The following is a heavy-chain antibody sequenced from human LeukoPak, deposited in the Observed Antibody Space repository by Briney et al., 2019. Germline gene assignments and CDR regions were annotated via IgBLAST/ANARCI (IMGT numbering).Heavy chain of an antibody. Sequence: PGGSLRLSCAASGFTFDDYTMHWVRQAPGKGLEWVSLISWDGGSTYYADSVKGRFTISRDNSKNSLYLQTNSLRAEDTAVYYCAKDTAYYYDSSGLFDYWGQGTLVTVSS. D-gene: IGHD3-22*01. CDR3: AKDTAYYYDSSGLFDY. CDR2: ISWDGGST. J-gene: IGHJ4*02. CDR1: GFTFDDYT. V-gene: IGHV3-43*01.